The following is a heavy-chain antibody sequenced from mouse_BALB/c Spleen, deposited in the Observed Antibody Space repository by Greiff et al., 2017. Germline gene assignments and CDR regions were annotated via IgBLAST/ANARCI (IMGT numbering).Heavy chain of an antibody. CDR3: TRVGNYVYYFDY. Sequence: EVQLQQSGTVLARPGASVKMSCKASGYSFTSYWMHWVKQRPGQGLEWIGAIYPGNSDTSYNQKFKGKAKLTAVTSASTAYMELSSLTNEDSAVYYCTRVGNYVYYFDYWGQGTTLTVSS. J-gene: IGHJ2*01. V-gene: IGHV1-5*01. D-gene: IGHD2-1*01. CDR2: IYPGNSDT. CDR1: GYSFTSYW.